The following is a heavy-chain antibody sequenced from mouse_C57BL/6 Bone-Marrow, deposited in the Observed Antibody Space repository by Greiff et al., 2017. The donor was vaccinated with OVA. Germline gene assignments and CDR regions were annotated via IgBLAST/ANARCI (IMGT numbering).Heavy chain of an antibody. Sequence: DVQLQESGPELVKPGASVKMSCKASGYTFTDYNMHWVKQSHGKSLEWIGYINPNNGGTSYNQKFKGKATLTVNKSSSTAYMELRSLTSEDSAVYYCARDYYGSSQFAYWGQGTLVTVSA. CDR2: INPNNGGT. J-gene: IGHJ3*01. V-gene: IGHV1-22*01. CDR1: GYTFTDYN. D-gene: IGHD1-1*01. CDR3: ARDYYGSSQFAY.